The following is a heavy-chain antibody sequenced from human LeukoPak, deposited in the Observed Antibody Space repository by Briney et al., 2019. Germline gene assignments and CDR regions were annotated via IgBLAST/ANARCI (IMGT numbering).Heavy chain of an antibody. V-gene: IGHV3-11*04. Sequence: GGSLRLSCAASGFTFSDYYMSWIRQAPGQGLEWVSYISSSSSTIYYATSVNGRFTISRENAKKTLYLQMNILRAEDTAMYYCAKVRFTVTNDEYNCFDPWGKGTLVTVSS. CDR1: GFTFSDYY. CDR2: ISSSSSTI. D-gene: IGHD4-17*01. J-gene: IGHJ5*02. CDR3: AKVRFTVTNDEYNCFDP.